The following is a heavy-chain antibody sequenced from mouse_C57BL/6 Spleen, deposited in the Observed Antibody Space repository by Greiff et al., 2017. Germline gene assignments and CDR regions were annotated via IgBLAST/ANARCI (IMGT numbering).Heavy chain of an antibody. J-gene: IGHJ3*01. CDR2: IYPGDGDT. CDR1: GYAFSSSW. D-gene: IGHD2-3*01. Sequence: VQLQQSGPELVKPGASVTISCKASGYAFSSSWMNWVKQRPGKGLEWIGRIYPGDGDTNYNGKFKGKATLTADKSSSTAYMQLSSLTSEDSAVYFCARVRSDGYSFAYWGKGTLVTVSA. V-gene: IGHV1-82*01. CDR3: ARVRSDGYSFAY.